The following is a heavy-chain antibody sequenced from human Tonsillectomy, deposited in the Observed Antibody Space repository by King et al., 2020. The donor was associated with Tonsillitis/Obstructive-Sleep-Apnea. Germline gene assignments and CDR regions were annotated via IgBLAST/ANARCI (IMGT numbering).Heavy chain of an antibody. CDR2: TIPILGIA. D-gene: IGHD6-6*01. V-gene: IGHV1-69*10. CDR1: GGTFSSYA. Sequence: QLVQSGAEVKKPGSSVKVSCKASGGTFSSYAISWVRQAPGQGLECRGGTIPILGIANNAQKFQGRVTITADKSTSTASMELSSLRSEDTAVYYCARGAAARLSYDYYYYGMDVWGQGTTVTVSS. J-gene: IGHJ6*02. CDR3: ARGAAARLSYDYYYYGMDV.